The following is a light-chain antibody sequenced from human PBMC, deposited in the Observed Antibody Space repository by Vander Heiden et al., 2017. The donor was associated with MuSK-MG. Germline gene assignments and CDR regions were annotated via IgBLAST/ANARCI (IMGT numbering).Light chain of an antibody. CDR3: QQYNSYSPLT. Sequence: DIEMTHSPSTLSASVGDRVTSTCRASQSISRWLAWYQQKPGKAPNLLIYKASTIESGVPSRLSGSGSGREVTLTISSRQPDDFATYYCQQYNSYSPLTFGGGTKVEIK. CDR2: KAS. CDR1: QSISRW. J-gene: IGKJ4*01. V-gene: IGKV1-5*03.